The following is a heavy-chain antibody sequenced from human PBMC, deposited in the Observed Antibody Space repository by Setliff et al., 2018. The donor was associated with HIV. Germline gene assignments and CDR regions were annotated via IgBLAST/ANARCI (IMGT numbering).Heavy chain of an antibody. Sequence: SETLSLTCSVFRGSLSSGGYYWSWIRQHPGKGLEWIGYSYHSGSPSYNPSLKSRTTISVDTSKNEFSLKLSSVTAADTAVYYCARMGAARPLYYHGMDVWGRGTTVTVSS. CDR2: SYHSGSP. J-gene: IGHJ6*02. D-gene: IGHD6-6*01. CDR3: ARMGAARPLYYHGMDV. CDR1: RGSLSSGGYY. V-gene: IGHV4-31*03.